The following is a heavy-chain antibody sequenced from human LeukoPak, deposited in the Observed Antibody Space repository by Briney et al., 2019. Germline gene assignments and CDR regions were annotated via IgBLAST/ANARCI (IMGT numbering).Heavy chain of an antibody. J-gene: IGHJ4*02. Sequence: PGGSLRLSCAASGFTFDDYGMSWVRQAPGKGLEWVSGISGSGDSTYYADSVKGRFAISRDNSKNTFYLQMNSLRAEDTAVYYCAKTLFRTPMVRGIDYWGQGTLVTVSS. CDR3: AKTLFRTPMVRGIDY. CDR2: ISGSGDST. V-gene: IGHV3-23*01. CDR1: GFTFDDYG. D-gene: IGHD3-10*01.